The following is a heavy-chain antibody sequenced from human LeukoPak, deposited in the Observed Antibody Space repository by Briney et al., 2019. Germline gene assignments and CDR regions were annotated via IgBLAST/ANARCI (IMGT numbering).Heavy chain of an antibody. D-gene: IGHD3-22*01. V-gene: IGHV4-34*01. J-gene: IGHJ4*02. CDR2: INHSGST. Sequence: SETLSLICAVYGGSFSGYYWSWIRQPPGKGLEWIGEINHSGSTNYNPSLKSRVTISVDTSKNQFSLKLSSVTAADTAVYYCARSPGSSGYYPHYWGQGTLVTVSS. CDR1: GGSFSGYY. CDR3: ARSPGSSGYYPHY.